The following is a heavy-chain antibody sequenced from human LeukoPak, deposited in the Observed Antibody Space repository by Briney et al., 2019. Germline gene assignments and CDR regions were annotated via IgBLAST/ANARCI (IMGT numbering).Heavy chain of an antibody. CDR1: GYTFTSYV. Sequence: ASVKVSCKASGYTFTSYVISWVRQAPGQGLEGMGWISAYNGNTNYAQKVQGRVSMTTDTPTSTAYMELRSLRSDDTAVYYCAKEDKGGSFGCWGQGTLVTVSS. J-gene: IGHJ4*02. V-gene: IGHV1-18*01. CDR3: AKEDKGGSFGC. CDR2: ISAYNGNT. D-gene: IGHD2-15*01.